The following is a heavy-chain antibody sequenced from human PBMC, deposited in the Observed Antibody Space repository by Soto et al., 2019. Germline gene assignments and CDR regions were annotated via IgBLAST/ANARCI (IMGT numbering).Heavy chain of an antibody. CDR2: INGDASST. D-gene: IGHD6-13*01. V-gene: IGHV3-74*01. CDR3: ARESIAAAGSYYGMDV. Sequence: SGGSLRLSCEAPGFSIRDYWMHWVRQAPGEGLVWVSCINGDASSTTYADSVKGRFTISRDNAKNSLYLQMNSLRAEDTAVYYCARESIAAAGSYYGMDVWGQGTTVTVSS. CDR1: GFSIRDYW. J-gene: IGHJ6*02.